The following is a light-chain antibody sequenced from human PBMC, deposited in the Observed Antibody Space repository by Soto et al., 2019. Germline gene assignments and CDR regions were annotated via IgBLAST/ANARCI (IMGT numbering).Light chain of an antibody. Sequence: QSALTQPASESGSPGQSITISCAGTSRDIGAYNYVSWYQQHPGRAPKLMLYEVSHRPSGVSNRFSGSKSANTASLTISGLQPEDEADYYCASYTGTSTDVLFGGGTKLTVL. CDR1: SRDIGAYNY. CDR3: ASYTGTSTDVL. J-gene: IGLJ2*01. V-gene: IGLV2-14*01. CDR2: EVS.